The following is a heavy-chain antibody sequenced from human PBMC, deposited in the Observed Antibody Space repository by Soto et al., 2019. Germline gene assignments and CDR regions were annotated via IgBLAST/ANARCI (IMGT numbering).Heavy chain of an antibody. V-gene: IGHV3-23*01. CDR3: AKGAIVGATGYYFDF. CDR1: GFTFSSYA. Sequence: GSLRLSCAASGFTFSSYAMTWVRQAPEKGLEWVSAISGSGGSTYYADSVKGRFTISRDSSKNTLYLQMNSLRAEDTAVYYCAKGAIVGATGYYFDFWGQGTLVTVSS. J-gene: IGHJ4*02. D-gene: IGHD1-26*01. CDR2: ISGSGGST.